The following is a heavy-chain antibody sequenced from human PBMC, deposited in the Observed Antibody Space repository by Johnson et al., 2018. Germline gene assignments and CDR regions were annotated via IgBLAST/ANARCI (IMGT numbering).Heavy chain of an antibody. CDR3: TRVWSLNYFNLDV. CDR1: GFTFDDYG. D-gene: IGHD3-3*01. V-gene: IGHV3-20*04. CDR2: FNWNGDSL. J-gene: IGHJ6*04. Sequence: VQLVQSGGRVVRPGGSLRLSCEASGFTFDDYGVSWVRQVPGKGLEWVCGFNWNGDSLGCGDSVRGRFSLSIDNGKKAVFLQMNNVRADDTALYYCTRVWSLNYFNLDVWGKGTTVIVSS.